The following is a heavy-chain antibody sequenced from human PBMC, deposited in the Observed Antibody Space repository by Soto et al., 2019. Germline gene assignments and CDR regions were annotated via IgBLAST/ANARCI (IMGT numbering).Heavy chain of an antibody. D-gene: IGHD6-19*01. Sequence: SQTLSLTCAISGDSVSSNSAAWNWIRQSPSRGLEWLGRTYYRSKWYNDYAVSVKSRITINPDTSKNQFSLQLNSVTPEDTAVYYCARDSYSSGWTYEYYFDYWGQGTLVTVSS. J-gene: IGHJ4*02. CDR3: ARDSYSSGWTYEYYFDY. CDR2: TYYRSKWYN. CDR1: GDSVSSNSAA. V-gene: IGHV6-1*01.